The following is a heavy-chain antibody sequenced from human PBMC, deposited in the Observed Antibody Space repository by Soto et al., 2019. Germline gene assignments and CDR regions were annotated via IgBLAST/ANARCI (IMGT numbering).Heavy chain of an antibody. V-gene: IGHV3-66*01. D-gene: IGHD1-26*01. CDR2: IYSGGST. CDR1: GFTVSSNY. CDR3: ARDPGRSYGPD. Sequence: GGSLRLSCAASGFTVSSNYMSWVRQAPGKGLEWVSVIYSGGSTYYADSVKGRFTISRDNSKNTLYLQMNSLRAEDTAVYYCARDPGRSYGPDWGQGTLVTAPQ. J-gene: IGHJ4*02.